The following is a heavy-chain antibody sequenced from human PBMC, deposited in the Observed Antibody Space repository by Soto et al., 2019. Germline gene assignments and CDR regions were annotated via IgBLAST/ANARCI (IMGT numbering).Heavy chain of an antibody. J-gene: IGHJ5*02. CDR1: VGSISSSSYC. CDR2: IYYSGST. D-gene: IGHD6-6*01. CDR3: ARRRTSSSSRGFDP. V-gene: IGHV4-39*01. Sequence: SDTLSLSCTVSVGSISSSSYCWGWIRQPPGKGLEWIGSIYYSGSTYYNPSLKSRVTISVDTSKNQFSLKLSSVTAADTAVYYCARRRTSSSSRGFDPWGQGTLVTVSS.